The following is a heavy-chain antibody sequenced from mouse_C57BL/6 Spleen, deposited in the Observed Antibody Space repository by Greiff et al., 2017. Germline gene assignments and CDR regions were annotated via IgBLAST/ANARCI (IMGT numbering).Heavy chain of an antibody. Sequence: VQLQQSGAELVRPGASVTLSCKASGYTFTDYEMHWVKQTPVHGLEWIGAIDPETGGTAYNQKFKGKAILTADKSSSTAYMELRSLTSEDAAVYYCTRSRLGQGGYWGQGTTLTVSS. CDR1: GYTFTDYE. D-gene: IGHD4-1*01. V-gene: IGHV1-15*01. J-gene: IGHJ2*01. CDR2: IDPETGGT. CDR3: TRSRLGQGGY.